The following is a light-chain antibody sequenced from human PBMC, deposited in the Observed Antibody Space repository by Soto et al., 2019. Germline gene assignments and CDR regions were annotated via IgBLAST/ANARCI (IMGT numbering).Light chain of an antibody. V-gene: IGLV2-14*03. CDR1: SSDIGAHNY. J-gene: IGLJ3*02. CDR2: DVS. CDR3: SSCTTANPTWV. Sequence: QSALTQPASVSGSPAQSITISCSGTSSDIGAHNYVSWFRHHPGKAPKLIIFDVSNRPSGVSNRFSGSKSGNTAALTISGLQAEDEAEYFCSSCTTANPTWVFGGGTKVTVL.